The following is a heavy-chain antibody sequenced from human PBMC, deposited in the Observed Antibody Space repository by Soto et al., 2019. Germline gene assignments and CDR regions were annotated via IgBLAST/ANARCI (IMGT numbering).Heavy chain of an antibody. J-gene: IGHJ3*02. Sequence: SLRLSCAASGFTFSSYAMSWVRQAPGKGLEWVSAISGSGGSTYYADSVKGRFTISRDNSKNTLYLQMNSLRAEDTAVYYCAKVITMIVVVEDAFDIWGQGTMVTVSS. D-gene: IGHD3-22*01. V-gene: IGHV3-23*01. CDR2: ISGSGGST. CDR1: GFTFSSYA. CDR3: AKVITMIVVVEDAFDI.